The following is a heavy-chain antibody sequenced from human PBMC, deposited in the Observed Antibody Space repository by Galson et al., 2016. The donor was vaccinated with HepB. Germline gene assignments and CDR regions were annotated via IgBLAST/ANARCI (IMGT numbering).Heavy chain of an antibody. CDR3: ARDGFPAAAYGMDV. J-gene: IGHJ6*02. Sequence: SLRLSCAASGFAFTSYDMHWVRQAPGKGLEWVAVISYDVRSKYYADSVKGRFTISRDNSKNTLYLQMNSLRAEDTAVYYCARDGFPAAAYGMDVWGQGTTVTVSS. CDR1: GFAFTSYD. CDR2: ISYDVRSK. V-gene: IGHV3-30*04. D-gene: IGHD6-13*01.